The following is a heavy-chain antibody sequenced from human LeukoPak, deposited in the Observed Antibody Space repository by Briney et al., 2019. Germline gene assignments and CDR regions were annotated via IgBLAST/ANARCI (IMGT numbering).Heavy chain of an antibody. J-gene: IGHJ4*02. V-gene: IGHV3-33*06. CDR1: GFTFSSYG. CDR3: AKDHGRGSLDY. D-gene: IGHD3-10*01. Sequence: GGSLRLSCAASGFTFSSYGMHWVRQAPGKGLEWAAVIWYDGSNKYYADSVKGRFTISRDNSKNTLYLQMNSLRAEDTAVYYCAKDHGRGSLDYWGQGTLVTVSS. CDR2: IWYDGSNK.